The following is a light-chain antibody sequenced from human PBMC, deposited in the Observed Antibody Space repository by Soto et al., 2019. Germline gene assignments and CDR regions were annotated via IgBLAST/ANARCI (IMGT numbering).Light chain of an antibody. J-gene: IGKJ1*01. V-gene: IGKV3D-20*02. CDR1: QSVSNNY. CDR3: QQRSNWPPTWT. CDR2: GAS. Sequence: EIVLTQSPGTLSLAPGEGATLSCRASQSVSNNYLAWYQQKPGQASRLLIYGASNRATGIPDRFSGSGSGTDFTLTISSLQPEDFAVYYCQQRSNWPPTWTFGQGTKVDIK.